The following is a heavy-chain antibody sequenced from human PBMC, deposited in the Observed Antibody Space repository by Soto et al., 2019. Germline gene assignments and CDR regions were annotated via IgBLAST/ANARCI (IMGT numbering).Heavy chain of an antibody. D-gene: IGHD3-22*01. V-gene: IGHV5-51*01. Sequence: GESLKISCKGSGYSFTSYWIGWVRQMPGKGLEWMGIIYPGDSDTRYSPSFQGQVTISADKSISTAYLQWSSLKASDTAMYYCARHLRDYYYDSSGYSTLDYWGQGTLVTVSS. CDR3: ARHLRDYYYDSSGYSTLDY. CDR2: IYPGDSDT. J-gene: IGHJ4*02. CDR1: GYSFTSYW.